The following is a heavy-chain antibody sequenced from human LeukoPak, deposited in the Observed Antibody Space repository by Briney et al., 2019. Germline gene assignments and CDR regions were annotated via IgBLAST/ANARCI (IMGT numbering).Heavy chain of an antibody. J-gene: IGHJ3*01. CDR1: GGSISSYY. D-gene: IGHD6-6*01. CDR2: IYYSGST. CDR3: ARENIATRLLSFDF. Sequence: SETLSLTCTVSGGSISSYYWSWIRQPPGKGLEWIGYIYYSGSTNYNPSLKSRVTISVDTSKNQSSLKLSSVTAADTAVYYCARENIATRLLSFDFWGQGTMVTVSS. V-gene: IGHV4-59*01.